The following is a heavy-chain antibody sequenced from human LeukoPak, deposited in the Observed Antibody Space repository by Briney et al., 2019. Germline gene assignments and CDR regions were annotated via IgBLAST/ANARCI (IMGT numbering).Heavy chain of an antibody. CDR1: GYTFTSYY. CDR2: INPSGGST. D-gene: IGHD6-13*01. CDR3: ARGPAAGTDWFDP. Sequence: GASVKVSCKASGYTFTSYYMHWVRQAPGQGLGRMGIINPSGGSTSHAQKFQGRVTMTRDTSTSTVYMELSSLRSEDTAVYYCARGPAAGTDWFDPWGQGTLVTVSS. J-gene: IGHJ5*02. V-gene: IGHV1-46*01.